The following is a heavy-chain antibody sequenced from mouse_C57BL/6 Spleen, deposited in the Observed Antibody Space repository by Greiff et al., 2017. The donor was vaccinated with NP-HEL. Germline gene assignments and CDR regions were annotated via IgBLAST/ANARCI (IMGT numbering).Heavy chain of an antibody. Sequence: EVHLVESGGGLVKPGGSLKLSCAASGFTFSSYAMSWVRQTPEKRLEWVATISDGGSYTYYPDNVKGRFTISRDNAKNNLYLQMSHLKSEDTAMYYYAREQIITTVVAGAMDYWGQGTSVTVSS. J-gene: IGHJ4*01. CDR1: GFTFSSYA. D-gene: IGHD1-1*01. CDR2: ISDGGSYT. CDR3: AREQIITTVVAGAMDY. V-gene: IGHV5-4*01.